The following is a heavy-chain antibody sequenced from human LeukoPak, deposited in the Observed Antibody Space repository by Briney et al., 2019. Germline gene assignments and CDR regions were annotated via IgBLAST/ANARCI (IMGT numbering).Heavy chain of an antibody. V-gene: IGHV3-21*01. J-gene: IGHJ4*02. Sequence: SGGSLRLSCAASGFTFSSYSMNWVRQAPGKGLEWVSSISSSSSYIYYADSVKGRFTISRDNSKNTLYLQMNSLRAEDTAVYYCAKDLGPYYFDYWGQGTLVTVSS. CDR1: GFTFSSYS. CDR3: AKDLGPYYFDY. CDR2: ISSSSSYI.